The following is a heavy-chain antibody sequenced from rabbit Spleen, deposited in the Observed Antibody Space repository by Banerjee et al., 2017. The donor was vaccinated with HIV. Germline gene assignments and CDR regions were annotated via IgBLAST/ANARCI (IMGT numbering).Heavy chain of an antibody. J-gene: IGHJ4*01. CDR2: INTYTAKS. Sequence: QEQLVESGGGLVQPEGSLTLTCTASGFSFGDRDVMCWVRQAPGKGLEWIACINTYTAKSVYASWATGRFTISRTSSTTVFLQMTSLTAADTATYFCARDGAGGSYFALWGPGTLVTVS. D-gene: IGHD8-1*01. CDR3: ARDGAGGSYFAL. CDR1: GFSFGDRDV. V-gene: IGHV1S45*01.